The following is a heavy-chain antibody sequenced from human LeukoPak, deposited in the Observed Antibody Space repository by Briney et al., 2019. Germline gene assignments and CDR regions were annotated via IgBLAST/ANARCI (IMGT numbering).Heavy chain of an antibody. V-gene: IGHV4-59*01. CDR3: ARDRYYYYGMDV. J-gene: IGHJ6*02. CDR1: GGSISSYY. CDR2: IYYSGST. Sequence: SETLSLTCTVSGGSISSYYWSWIRQPPGKGLEWIGYIYYSGSTNYNPSLKSRVTISVDTSKNQFSLKLSSVTAADTAVYYCARDRYYYYGMDVWGQGTTVTASS.